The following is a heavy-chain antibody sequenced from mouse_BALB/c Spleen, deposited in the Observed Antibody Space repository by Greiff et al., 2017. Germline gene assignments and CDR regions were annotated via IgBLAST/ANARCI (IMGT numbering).Heavy chain of an antibody. J-gene: IGHJ4*01. Sequence: VQGVESGPGLVQPSQSLSITCTVSGFSLTSYGVHWVRQSPGKGLEWLGVIWSGGSTDYNAAFISRLSISKDNSKSQVFFKMNSLQANDTAIYYCARLRDRYDYAMDYWGQGTSVTVSS. V-gene: IGHV2-2*02. CDR2: IWSGGST. D-gene: IGHD2-14*01. CDR1: GFSLTSYG. CDR3: ARLRDRYDYAMDY.